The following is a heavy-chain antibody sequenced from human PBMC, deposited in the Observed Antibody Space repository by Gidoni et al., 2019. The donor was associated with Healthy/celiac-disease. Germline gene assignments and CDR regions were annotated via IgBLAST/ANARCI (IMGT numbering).Heavy chain of an antibody. CDR2: ISSSGSTI. J-gene: IGHJ6*02. Sequence: EVQLVESGGGLVQPGGSLRLSCAASGFTFGSYEMNWVRQAPGKGLEWVSYISSSGSTIYYADSVKGRFTISRDNAKNSLYLQMNSLRAEDTAVYYCARGRHIVVVTAIFYYGMDVWGQGTTVTVSS. D-gene: IGHD2-21*02. CDR3: ARGRHIVVVTAIFYYGMDV. V-gene: IGHV3-48*03. CDR1: GFTFGSYE.